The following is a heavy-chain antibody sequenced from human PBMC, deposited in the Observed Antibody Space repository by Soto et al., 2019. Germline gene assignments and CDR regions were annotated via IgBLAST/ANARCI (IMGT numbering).Heavy chain of an antibody. J-gene: IGHJ4*02. D-gene: IGHD3-3*01. Sequence: SVKVSCKASRGTFSSYAISWVRQAPARGLPWMGGIIPFFGTANYAQEFQGRVTITADESTSKAYMELSNLRSEDKAVYDCARGDYDFWSGYLNSYYFDYWGQGTLVTVSS. CDR3: ARGDYDFWSGYLNSYYFDY. V-gene: IGHV1-69*13. CDR1: RGTFSSYA. CDR2: IIPFFGTA.